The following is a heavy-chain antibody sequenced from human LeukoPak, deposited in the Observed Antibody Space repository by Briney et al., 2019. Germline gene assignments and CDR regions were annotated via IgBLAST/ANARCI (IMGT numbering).Heavy chain of an antibody. Sequence: GGSLRLSCAASGFTFSSYWVSWVRQAPGKGLEWVANIKQDGSEKYYVDSVKGRFTISRDNAKNSLYLQMNSLRAEDTAVYYCGREGDAFDIWGQGTMVTVSS. CDR1: GFTFSSYW. CDR3: GREGDAFDI. V-gene: IGHV3-7*01. J-gene: IGHJ3*02. CDR2: IKQDGSEK.